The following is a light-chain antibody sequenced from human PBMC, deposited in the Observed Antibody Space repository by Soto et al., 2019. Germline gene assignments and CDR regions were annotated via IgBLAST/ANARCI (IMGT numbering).Light chain of an antibody. CDR1: QDISRY. Sequence: DIQMTQSPSTLSASVGDRVTITCRASQDISRYLAWYQQKVGTAPKLLIYGVSTLQSGVPSRFSGIGSGTDFTLTIRSLQPEDFATYYCKQLYNSPFPFGPGTKVDIK. V-gene: IGKV1-9*01. CDR2: GVS. CDR3: KQLYNSPFP. J-gene: IGKJ3*01.